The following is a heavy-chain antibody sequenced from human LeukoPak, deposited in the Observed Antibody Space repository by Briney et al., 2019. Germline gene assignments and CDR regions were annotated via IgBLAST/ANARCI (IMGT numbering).Heavy chain of an antibody. CDR3: ARYSSSWYFALRASINWFDP. Sequence: SETLSLTCTVSGDSFSSSNYYWGWIRQPPGKGLEWIGSIYYSGSTYYNPSLKSRVTISVDTSKNQFSLKLSSVTAADTAAYYCARYSSSWYFALRASINWFDPWGQGTLVTVSS. CDR2: IYYSGST. D-gene: IGHD6-13*01. V-gene: IGHV4-39*01. CDR1: GDSFSSSNYY. J-gene: IGHJ5*02.